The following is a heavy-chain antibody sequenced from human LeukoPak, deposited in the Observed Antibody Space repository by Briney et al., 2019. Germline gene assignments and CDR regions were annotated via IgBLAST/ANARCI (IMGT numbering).Heavy chain of an antibody. CDR2: IIPIFGTA. Sequence: SVKVSCKASGGTFSSYAISWVRQAPGQGLEWMGGIIPIFGTANYAQKFQGRVTITADESTSTAYMELSSLRSEDTAVYYCARGREYQLLSPWFDPWGQGTLVTVSS. CDR1: GGTFSSYA. V-gene: IGHV1-69*13. J-gene: IGHJ5*02. D-gene: IGHD2-2*01. CDR3: ARGREYQLLSPWFDP.